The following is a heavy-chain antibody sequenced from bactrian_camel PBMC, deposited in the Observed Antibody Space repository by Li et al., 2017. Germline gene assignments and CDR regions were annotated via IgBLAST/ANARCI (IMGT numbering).Heavy chain of an antibody. CDR2: ITVDGRRK. CDR3: AAMEAGSRACYTFSPPTYVY. J-gene: IGHJ4*01. Sequence: HVQLVESGGGSVQTGGSLSLSCVASDGFESSWVMGWYRQTPGNECERVACITVDGRRKYYADSVKGRFTISKGTTDNILNLQMNGLTADDTAVYYCAAMEAGSRACYTFSPPTYVYWGQGTQVTVS. V-gene: IGHV3S54*01. D-gene: IGHD6*01. CDR1: DGFESSWV.